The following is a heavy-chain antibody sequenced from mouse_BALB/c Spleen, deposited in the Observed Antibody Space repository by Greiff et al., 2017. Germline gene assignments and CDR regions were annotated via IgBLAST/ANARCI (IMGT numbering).Heavy chain of an antibody. CDR3: ASHYYGPFDY. CDR1: GFNIKDYY. J-gene: IGHJ2*01. D-gene: IGHD1-2*01. CDR2: IDPENGNT. Sequence: DVKLQESGAELVRPGALVKLSCKASGFNIKDYYMHWVKQRPEQGLEWIGWIDPENGNTIYDPKFQGKASITADTSSNTAYLQLSSLTSEDTAVYYCASHYYGPFDYWGQGTTLTVSS. V-gene: IGHV14-1*02.